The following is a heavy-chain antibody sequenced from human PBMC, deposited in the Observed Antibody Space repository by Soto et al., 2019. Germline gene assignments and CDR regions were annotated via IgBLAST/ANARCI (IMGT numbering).Heavy chain of an antibody. D-gene: IGHD3-22*01. CDR1: GGTFSSYA. J-gene: IGHJ6*02. CDR2: IIPIFGTA. V-gene: IGHV1-69*13. Sequence: GASVKVSCKASGGTFSSYAISWVRQAPGQGLEWMGGIIPIFGTANYAQKFQGRVTITADESTSTAYMELSSLRSEDTAVYYCARSTYYYDSSAPIPYGMDVWGQGTTVTVSS. CDR3: ARSTYYYDSSAPIPYGMDV.